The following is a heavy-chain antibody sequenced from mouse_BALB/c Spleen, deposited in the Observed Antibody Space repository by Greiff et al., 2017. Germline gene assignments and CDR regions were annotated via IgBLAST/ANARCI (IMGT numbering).Heavy chain of an antibody. CDR1: GFSLTSYG. J-gene: IGHJ4*01. V-gene: IGHV2-2*02. CDR3: ARKGGNYRYGAMDY. D-gene: IGHD2-1*01. Sequence: QVQLKPSGPGLVQPSQSLSITCTVSGFSLTSYGVHWVRQSPGKGLAWLGVLWSGGSTDYNAAFISSLSISKDTSKSHVFFKMNSLQANATAIDYCARKGGNYRYGAMDYWGQGTEVTVAS. CDR2: LWSGGST.